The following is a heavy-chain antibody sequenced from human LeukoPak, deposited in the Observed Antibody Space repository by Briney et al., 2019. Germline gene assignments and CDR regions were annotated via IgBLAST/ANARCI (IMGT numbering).Heavy chain of an antibody. J-gene: IGHJ4*02. D-gene: IGHD2-8*02. CDR1: GFTLSASA. V-gene: IGHV3-73*01. CDR3: TRHGVGSGSCTGGNCPHLD. CDR2: IRTKPNNYAT. Sequence: PGGSLRLSCAASGFTLSASAIHWVRQASGKGLEWVGRIRTKPNNYATTYAASVQGRFNIYRDDSKTTAYLQMNSLKTEDTAVYYCTRHGVGSGSCTGGNCPHLDWGQGTLVTVSS.